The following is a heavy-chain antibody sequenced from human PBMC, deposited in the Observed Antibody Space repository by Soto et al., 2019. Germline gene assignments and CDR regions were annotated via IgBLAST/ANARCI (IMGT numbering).Heavy chain of an antibody. CDR1: GFAFSNCA. D-gene: IGHD2-2*01. Sequence: GGSLRLSCAPSGFAFSNCAMSWVRQVPGKGREWVSGIGAVGGATYYEDSVKGRFTISRDNSKNTLYLQMNSLRAEDTAVYYCAKAVGRSTSAQTRYFDYWGQGTLVTVSS. CDR2: IGAVGGAT. J-gene: IGHJ4*02. CDR3: AKAVGRSTSAQTRYFDY. V-gene: IGHV3-23*01.